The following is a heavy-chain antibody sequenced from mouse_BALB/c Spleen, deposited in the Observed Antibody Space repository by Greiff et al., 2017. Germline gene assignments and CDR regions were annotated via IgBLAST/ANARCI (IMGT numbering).Heavy chain of an antibody. Sequence: DVMLVESGGGLVQPGGSLKLSCAASGFTFSSYTMSWVRQTPEKRLEWVAYISNGGGSTYYPDTVKGRFTISRDNAKNTLYLQMSSLKSEDTAMYYCARHFFHRDDYAMDYWGQGTSVTVSS. J-gene: IGHJ4*01. CDR3: ARHFFHRDDYAMDY. D-gene: IGHD3-1*01. CDR1: GFTFSSYT. CDR2: ISNGGGST. V-gene: IGHV5-12-2*01.